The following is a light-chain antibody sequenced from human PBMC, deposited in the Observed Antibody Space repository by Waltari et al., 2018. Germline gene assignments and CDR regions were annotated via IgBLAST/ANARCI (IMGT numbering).Light chain of an antibody. J-gene: IGKJ1*01. V-gene: IGKV3-20*01. CDR1: EKITSSY. CDR2: PAS. Sequence: VVLTQSPGTLSLSPGESATLSCRASEKITSSYIAWYQHKPGQAPRLLISPASYRATGVPDRCSGSGSGTDFVLTISRLEPEDFAVYYCQYYNSAPRTFGQGTKVEIK. CDR3: QYYNSAPRT.